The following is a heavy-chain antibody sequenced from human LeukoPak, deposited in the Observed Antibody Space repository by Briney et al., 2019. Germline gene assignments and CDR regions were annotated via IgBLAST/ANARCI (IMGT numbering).Heavy chain of an antibody. V-gene: IGHV3-23*01. CDR1: GFTFARNS. J-gene: IGHJ4*02. D-gene: IGHD2-2*01. CDR3: AKSRSGSANWALQIFDN. Sequence: PGGSLRLSCAASGFTFARNSMSWVRQAPGKGLEWVSGISSSGDDTYYTDSVRGRFTVSRDNSKNSLFVQMNSLRAEDTAVYFCAKSRSGSANWALQIFDNWGQGTLVTVSS. CDR2: ISSSGDDT.